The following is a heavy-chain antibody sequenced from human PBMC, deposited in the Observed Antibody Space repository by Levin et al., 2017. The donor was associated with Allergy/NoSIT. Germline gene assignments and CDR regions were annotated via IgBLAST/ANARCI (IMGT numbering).Heavy chain of an antibody. Sequence: GESLKISCAASGFPFSSFAMSWVRQAPGKGLEWVSTISGSGGDTFYADSVKGRFTLSRDNSKSTLYLQSNSLRAEDTTVYYCAKGEVWGQGTTVTVSS. CDR2: ISGSGGDT. V-gene: IGHV3-23*01. J-gene: IGHJ6*02. CDR3: AKGEV. CDR1: GFPFSSFA.